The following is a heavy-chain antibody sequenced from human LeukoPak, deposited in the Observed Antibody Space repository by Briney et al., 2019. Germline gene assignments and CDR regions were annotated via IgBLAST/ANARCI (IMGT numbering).Heavy chain of an antibody. CDR2: ISGVGPGT. V-gene: IGHV3-23*01. CDR1: RFAFNTYA. D-gene: IGHD2-2*01. J-gene: IGHJ4*02. CDR3: ARGGLGTSCFN. Sequence: GGSLRLSCAASRFAFNTYAMTWVRQAPGKGLEWVSSISGVGPGTYYADSVKGRFTISRDNSKNTLYLQMDSLRTEDTAVYFCARGGLGTSCFNWGQGTLVTVSS.